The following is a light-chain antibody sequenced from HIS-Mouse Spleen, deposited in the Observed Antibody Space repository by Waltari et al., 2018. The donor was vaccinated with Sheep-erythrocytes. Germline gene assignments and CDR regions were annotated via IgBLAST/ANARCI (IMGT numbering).Light chain of an antibody. CDR1: SSDVGGYNY. CDR3: CSYAGSYNHV. V-gene: IGLV2-11*01. CDR2: DVS. Sequence: QSALTQPRSVSGSPGQSVTISCTGTSSDVGGYNYVSWYQQHPGKAPKLMISDVSKRPSGVPGRCSGSKSGNTAYLTSSGLQAEDEADYYCCSYAGSYNHVFATGTKVTVL. J-gene: IGLJ1*01.